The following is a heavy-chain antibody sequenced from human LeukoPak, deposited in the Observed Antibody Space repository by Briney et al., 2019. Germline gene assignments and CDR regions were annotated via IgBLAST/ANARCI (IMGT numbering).Heavy chain of an antibody. D-gene: IGHD5-18*01. J-gene: IGHJ4*02. CDR3: AKRAPLERAYTYGGVFDY. V-gene: IGHV3-23*01. CDR2: ISATGGST. CDR1: GVTFSKYS. Sequence: GGSLRLSCAASGVTFSKYSMSWVRQAPEKGLEWVSGISATGGSTYHADSVKGRFTISRDDSQNTLFIQMNRLRAEDTAVYYCAKRAPLERAYTYGGVFDYWGQGTLVTASP.